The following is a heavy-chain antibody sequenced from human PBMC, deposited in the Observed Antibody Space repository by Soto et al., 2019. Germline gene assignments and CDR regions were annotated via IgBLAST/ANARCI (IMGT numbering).Heavy chain of an antibody. CDR2: IIPMFDTP. D-gene: IGHD2-15*01. V-gene: IGHV1-69*12. Sequence: QVQLVQSGAEVKKPGSSVKVSCKASGGTFSSDSFSWVRQAPGQGLEWMGGIIPMFDTPIYAQKFQDRVTINADESTSTAYMQLSSLRSGDTAVYYCARSGGLDRDFNYWGKGSLVTVSS. CDR1: GGTFSSDS. CDR3: ARSGGLDRDFNY. J-gene: IGHJ4*02.